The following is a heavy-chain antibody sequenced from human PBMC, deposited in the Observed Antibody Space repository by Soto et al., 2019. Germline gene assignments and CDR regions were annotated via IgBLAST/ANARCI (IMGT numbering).Heavy chain of an antibody. V-gene: IGHV5-10-1*01. CDR1: GYNFPAFW. J-gene: IGHJ5*01. CDR3: ARVHKNWFDS. CDR2: IDPSGSYT. Sequence: GESLKISCKASGYNFPAFWIHWVRQRPGKGLEWLGKIDPSGSYTNYSPSFEGHVTISTDNSITTAYLHWSSLRASDTALYFCARVHKNWFDSWAQGTMVTVSS.